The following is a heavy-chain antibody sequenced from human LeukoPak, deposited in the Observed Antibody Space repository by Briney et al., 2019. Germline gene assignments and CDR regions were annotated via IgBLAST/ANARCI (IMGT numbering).Heavy chain of an antibody. CDR2: INHSGST. V-gene: IGHV4-34*01. CDR1: GGSFSGYY. J-gene: IGHJ4*02. D-gene: IGHD6-19*01. CDR3: ARGRSSGWDFDY. Sequence: SETLSLTCAVYGGSFSGYYWSWIRQPPGKGLEWIGEINHSGSTNYNPSLKSRVTISVDTSKNQFSLKLSSVTAADTAVYYYARGRSSGWDFDYWGQGTLVTVSS.